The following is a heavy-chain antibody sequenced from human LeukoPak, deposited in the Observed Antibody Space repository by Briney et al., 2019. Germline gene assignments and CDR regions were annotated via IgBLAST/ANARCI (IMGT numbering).Heavy chain of an antibody. J-gene: IGHJ4*02. Sequence: GGSLRLSCTASGFSFSTYAMTWVRQAPGKGLEWISSMRSGSRYIYYADSVRGRFTISRDNTKNSLYLLMNNLRAEDRAIYYCARDRPTGASRVFVVEWGQGSPVTVSS. V-gene: IGHV3-21*06. CDR3: ARDRPTGASRVFVVE. CDR1: GFSFSTYA. D-gene: IGHD2-15*01. CDR2: MRSGSRYI.